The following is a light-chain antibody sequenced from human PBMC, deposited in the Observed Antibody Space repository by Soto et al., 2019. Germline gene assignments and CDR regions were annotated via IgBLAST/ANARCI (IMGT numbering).Light chain of an antibody. J-gene: IGKJ5*01. V-gene: IGKV3-11*01. CDR2: GAS. CDR1: QSVSSN. CDR3: QQRSNWPPIT. Sequence: EIVMTQSPATLSVSPGERATLSCRGSQSVSSNLAWYQRKPGQAPRLLVYGASRRATGIPDRFSGSGSATDFTLTISRLEPEDFAVYYGQQRSNWPPITVGQGTRLEIK.